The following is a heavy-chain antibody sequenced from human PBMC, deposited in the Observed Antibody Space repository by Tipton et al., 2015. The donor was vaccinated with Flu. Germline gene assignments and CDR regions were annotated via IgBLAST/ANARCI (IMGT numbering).Heavy chain of an antibody. CDR3: AIDDFGSSWYGY. D-gene: IGHD6-13*01. CDR2: IYYSGST. J-gene: IGHJ4*02. CDR1: GGSISSSAYY. V-gene: IGHV4-39*07. Sequence: TLPLTCTVSGGSISSSAYYWGWIRQTPGKGLEWIGNIYYSGSTFYNPSLKSRVTISLDKSTNQFSLGLSSVTAADTAIYYCAIDDFGSSWYGYWGQGSLVTVSS.